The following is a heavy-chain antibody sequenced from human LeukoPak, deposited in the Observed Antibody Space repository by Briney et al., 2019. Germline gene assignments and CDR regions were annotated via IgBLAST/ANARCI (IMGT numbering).Heavy chain of an antibody. D-gene: IGHD4/OR15-4a*01. J-gene: IGHJ4*02. CDR1: GFTFSSYA. CDR2: ISGSGGST. CDR3: PKDLVLYAATHFDY. V-gene: IGHV3-23*01. Sequence: GGSLRLSCAASGFTFSSYAMSWVRQAPGKGLEWVSVISGSGGSTYYADSMKGRSTISEDNSKKTLYLKMNRRSAEPTAVYYCPKDLVLYAATHFDYWGQGTLVTVSS.